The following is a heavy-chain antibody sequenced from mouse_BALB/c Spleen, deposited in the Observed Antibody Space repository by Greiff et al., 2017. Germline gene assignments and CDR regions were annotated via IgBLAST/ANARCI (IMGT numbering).Heavy chain of an antibody. J-gene: IGHJ3*01. CDR3: TISLRVYGYAWFAY. V-gene: IGHV1S16*01. CDR2: INPSNGGT. D-gene: IGHD2-2*01. CDR1: GYTFTSYY. Sequence: VQLQQPGAELVKPGASVKLSCKASGYTFTSYYMYWVKQRPGQGLEWIGGINPSNGGTNFNEKFKSKATLTVDKSSSTAYMQLSSLTSEDSAVYYCTISLRVYGYAWFAYWGQGTLVTVSA.